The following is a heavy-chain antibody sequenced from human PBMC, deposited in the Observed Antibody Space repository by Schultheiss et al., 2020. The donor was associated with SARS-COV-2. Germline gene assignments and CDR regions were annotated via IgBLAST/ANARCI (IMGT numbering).Heavy chain of an antibody. CDR1: GFTFSSYA. D-gene: IGHD3-10*01. V-gene: IGHV3-23*03. CDR3: ARGYYSDSGTYHFDY. CDR2: IYSGGST. J-gene: IGHJ4*02. Sequence: GGSLRLSCAASGFTFSSYAMSWVRQAPGKGLEWVSVIYSGGSTYYADSVKGRFTISRDNSKNTLYLQMNSLRAEDTAIYYCARGYYSDSGTYHFDYWGQGTLVTVSS.